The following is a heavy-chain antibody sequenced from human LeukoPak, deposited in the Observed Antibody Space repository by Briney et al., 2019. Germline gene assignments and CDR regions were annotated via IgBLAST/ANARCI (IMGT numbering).Heavy chain of an antibody. V-gene: IGHV3-30*04. Sequence: GGSLRLSCAASGFTLSSYAMHWVRQAPGKGLEWVAVISYDGSNKYYADSVKGRFTISRDNSKNTLYLQMNSLRAEDTAVYYCARDGDAFDIWGQGTMVTVSS. CDR2: ISYDGSNK. CDR3: ARDGDAFDI. CDR1: GFTLSSYA. J-gene: IGHJ3*02.